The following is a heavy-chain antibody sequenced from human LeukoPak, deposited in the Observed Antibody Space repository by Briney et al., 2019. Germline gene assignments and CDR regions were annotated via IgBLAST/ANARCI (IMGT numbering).Heavy chain of an antibody. D-gene: IGHD6-19*01. CDR3: AREAQGSSYDFDY. CDR2: ISGSGGST. J-gene: IGHJ4*02. Sequence: GGSLRLSCAASGFTVNSNYMTWVRQAPGKGLEWVSAISGSGGSTYYADSVKGRFTISRDNSKNSLYLQMNSLRAEDTAVYYCAREAQGSSYDFDYWGQGTLVTVSS. CDR1: GFTVNSNY. V-gene: IGHV3-53*01.